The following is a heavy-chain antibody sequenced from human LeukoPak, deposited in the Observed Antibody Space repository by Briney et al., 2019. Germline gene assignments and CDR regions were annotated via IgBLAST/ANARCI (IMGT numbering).Heavy chain of an antibody. D-gene: IGHD2-8*02. Sequence: PSETLSLTCAVYGGSFSGYYWSWIRQPPGKGLEWIGEINHSGSTNYNPSLKSRVIISVDTSKNQFSLKLSSVTAADTAVYYCARGLVRYYYYYMDVWGKGTTVTVSS. J-gene: IGHJ6*03. V-gene: IGHV4-34*01. CDR1: GGSFSGYY. CDR2: INHSGST. CDR3: ARGLVRYYYYYMDV.